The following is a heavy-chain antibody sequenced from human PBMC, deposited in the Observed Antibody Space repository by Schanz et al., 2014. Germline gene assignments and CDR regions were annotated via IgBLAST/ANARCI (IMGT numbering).Heavy chain of an antibody. J-gene: IGHJ4*02. V-gene: IGHV3-23*01. CDR1: GFGFSSYS. Sequence: ESGGGLIQPGGSLRLSCAASGFGFSSYSMNWVRQAPGKGLEWVSAISGSGGSTYYADSVKGRFTISRDNSKNTLFLQMNSLRAEDTAVYYCARDHTTESYYSAGPPIDYWGQGTLLTVSS. D-gene: IGHD1-26*01. CDR2: ISGSGGST. CDR3: ARDHTTESYYSAGPPIDY.